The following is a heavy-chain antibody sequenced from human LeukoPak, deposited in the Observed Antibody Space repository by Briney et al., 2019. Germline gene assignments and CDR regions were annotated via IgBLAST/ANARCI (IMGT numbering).Heavy chain of an antibody. Sequence: PSETLSLTCTVSGASVSNSYWSWIRQPPGKGLEWIGYIFYRETTDYNPSLKSRVTISVDTSKNQFSLKLSSVTAADTAVYYCARHGPLYEYFYYNMDVWGQGTTVTVSS. CDR2: IFYRETT. CDR1: GASVSNSY. V-gene: IGHV4-59*08. J-gene: IGHJ6*02. D-gene: IGHD5/OR15-5a*01. CDR3: ARHGPLYEYFYYNMDV.